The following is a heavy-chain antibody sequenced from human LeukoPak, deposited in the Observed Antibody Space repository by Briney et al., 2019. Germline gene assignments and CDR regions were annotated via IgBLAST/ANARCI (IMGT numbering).Heavy chain of an antibody. D-gene: IGHD3-10*01. Sequence: SETLSLTCTVSGYSISSGYYWGWIRQPPGKGLEWIGSIYHSGRTFYNPSLKSRVTISVDTSKNQFSLKLTSVTATDTAVYYCARLNKFGELLKKFDYWGQGTLVTVSS. CDR1: GYSISSGYY. V-gene: IGHV4-38-2*02. CDR3: ARLNKFGELLKKFDY. CDR2: IYHSGRT. J-gene: IGHJ4*02.